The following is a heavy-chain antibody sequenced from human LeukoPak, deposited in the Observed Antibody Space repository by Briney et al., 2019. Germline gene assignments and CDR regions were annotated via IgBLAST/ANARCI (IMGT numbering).Heavy chain of an antibody. CDR3: ARTDLRGSYYLPRP. Sequence: ASVKVSCKASGYTFTNYGISWVRQAPGQGLEWMGWISAYNGNTNHAQKLQGRVTMTTDTSTSTAYMELRSLRSDDTAVYYCARTDLRGSYYLPRPWGQGTLVTVSS. J-gene: IGHJ5*02. CDR1: GYTFTNYG. V-gene: IGHV1-18*01. D-gene: IGHD1-26*01. CDR2: ISAYNGNT.